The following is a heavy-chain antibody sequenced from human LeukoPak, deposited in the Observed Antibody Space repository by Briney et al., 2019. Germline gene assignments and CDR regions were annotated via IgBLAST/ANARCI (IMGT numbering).Heavy chain of an antibody. V-gene: IGHV3-48*04. CDR3: ARRLRRNYFDY. Sequence: GGSLRLSCAASGFTFSSYGMHWVRQAPGKGLEWVSYISSSGSTIYYADSVKGRFTISRDNAKNSLYLQMNSLRAEDTAVYYCARRLRRNYFDYWGQGTLVTVSS. CDR1: GFTFSSYG. D-gene: IGHD4-17*01. J-gene: IGHJ4*02. CDR2: ISSSGSTI.